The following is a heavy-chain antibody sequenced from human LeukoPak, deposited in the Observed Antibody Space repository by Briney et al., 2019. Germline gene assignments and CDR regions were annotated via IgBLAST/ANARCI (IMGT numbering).Heavy chain of an antibody. CDR3: ARDRGWSDQNGPFDY. J-gene: IGHJ4*02. V-gene: IGHV1-2*02. D-gene: IGHD6-19*01. CDR1: GYTFTGYY. Sequence: ASVKVSCKASGYTFTGYYMHWVRQAPGQGLEWMGWINPNSGGTNYAQKFQGRVTMTTDTSTSTAYMELRSLRSDDTAVYYCARDRGWSDQNGPFDYWGQGTLVTVSS. CDR2: INPNSGGT.